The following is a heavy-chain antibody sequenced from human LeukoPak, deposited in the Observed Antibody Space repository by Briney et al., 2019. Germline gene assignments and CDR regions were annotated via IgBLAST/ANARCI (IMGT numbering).Heavy chain of an antibody. CDR2: IDPNDGST. D-gene: IGHD2-15*01. CDR3: ARGGPYHGWDY. CDR1: VYTFSSYY. Sequence: ASVKVSCKASVYTFSSYYMRWARQAPGQGLEWVGRIDPNDGSTIYARNLQGRVTMTSDTSTSTVYMELSSLRSEDTAVYYCARGGPYHGWDYWGQGTLVTVSS. V-gene: IGHV1-46*01. J-gene: IGHJ4*02.